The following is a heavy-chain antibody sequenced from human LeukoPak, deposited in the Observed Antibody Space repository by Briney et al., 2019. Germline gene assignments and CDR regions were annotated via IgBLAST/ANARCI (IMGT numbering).Heavy chain of an antibody. CDR3: AKSPSKGSSGYYHPLFDY. J-gene: IGHJ4*02. Sequence: SETLSLTCTVSGGSISSYYWGWIRQPPGKGLEWIGYIYYSGSTNYNPSLKSRVTISVDTSKNQFSLKLSSVTAADTAVYYCAKSPSKGSSGYYHPLFDYWGQGTLVTVSS. V-gene: IGHV4-59*08. CDR1: GGSISSYY. CDR2: IYYSGST. D-gene: IGHD3-22*01.